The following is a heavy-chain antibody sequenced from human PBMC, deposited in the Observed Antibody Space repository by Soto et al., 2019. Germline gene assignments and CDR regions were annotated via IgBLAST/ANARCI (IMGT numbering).Heavy chain of an antibody. CDR2: ISGSGGST. D-gene: IGHD3-3*01. CDR1: GFTFSSYA. V-gene: IGHV3-23*01. Sequence: GGSLRLSCAASGFTFSSYAMSWVRQAPGKGLEWVSAISGSGGSTYYADSVKGRFTISRDNSKNTLYLQMNSLRAEDTAVYHCAKNVLRFWEWPETGLDPWGQGTLVTVSS. CDR3: AKNVLRFWEWPETGLDP. J-gene: IGHJ5*02.